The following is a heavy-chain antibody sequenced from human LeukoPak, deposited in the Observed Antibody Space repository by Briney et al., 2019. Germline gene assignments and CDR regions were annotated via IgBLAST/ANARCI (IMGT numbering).Heavy chain of an antibody. CDR3: ARSAQWELPDY. Sequence: GGSLRLSCAASGFTFSGYYMSWIRQAPGKGLEWISYISSSGSSIQYADSVRGRFTISRDNAKTSLYLQMNSLRAEDTSVYYCARSAQWELPDYWGQGTLVTVSS. V-gene: IGHV3-11*04. CDR2: ISSSGSSI. J-gene: IGHJ4*02. CDR1: GFTFSGYY. D-gene: IGHD1-26*01.